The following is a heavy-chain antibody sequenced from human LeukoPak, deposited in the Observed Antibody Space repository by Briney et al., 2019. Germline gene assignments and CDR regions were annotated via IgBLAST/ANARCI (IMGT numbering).Heavy chain of an antibody. Sequence: ASVNVSCKASGYTFTSYDINWVRQAPGQGLEWMGGIIPIFGTANYAQKFQGRVTITADESTSTAYMELSSLRSEDTAVYYCARDHYYDSSGYLFDYWGQGTLVTVSS. J-gene: IGHJ4*02. V-gene: IGHV1-69*13. CDR3: ARDHYYDSSGYLFDY. CDR1: GYTFTSYD. D-gene: IGHD3-22*01. CDR2: IIPIFGTA.